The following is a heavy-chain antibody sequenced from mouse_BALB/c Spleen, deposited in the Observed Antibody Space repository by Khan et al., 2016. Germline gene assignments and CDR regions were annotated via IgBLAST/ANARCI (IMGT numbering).Heavy chain of an antibody. J-gene: IGHJ3*01. V-gene: IGHV1S81*02. CDR2: IIPSNGDT. CDR1: GYTFTSYD. D-gene: IGHD2-4*01. Sequence: QVQLQQSGAELVKPGASVKLSCKASGYTFTSYDMYWVKQRPGQGLEWIGEIIPSNGDTNFNERFKSKATLTIDKSSSTTYMQFSSLTSEDSAVSYYTRAGYDYPFAYWGQGTLVTVSA. CDR3: TRAGYDYPFAY.